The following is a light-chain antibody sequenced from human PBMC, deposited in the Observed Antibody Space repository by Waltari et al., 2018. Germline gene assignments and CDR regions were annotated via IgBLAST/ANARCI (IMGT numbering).Light chain of an antibody. CDR1: SSDSGGYEY. Sequence: SALTQPDSVSGSPGQSITISCSGISSDSGGYEYVSWYQQHPGKAPKVIIYDVNNPPSGVSNRFSGSKSGSSASLTISGLQAEDEADYYCSSFTSSTTGIFGGGTKVTVL. CDR3: SSFTSSTTGI. V-gene: IGLV2-14*03. CDR2: DVN. J-gene: IGLJ2*01.